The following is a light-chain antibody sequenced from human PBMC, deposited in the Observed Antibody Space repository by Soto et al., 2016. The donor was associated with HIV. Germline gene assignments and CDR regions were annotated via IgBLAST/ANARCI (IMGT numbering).Light chain of an antibody. J-gene: IGKJ2*01. V-gene: IGKV1-17*01. CDR3: LQFGNKPYT. CDR2: AAS. CDR1: QGIRKD. Sequence: DIQLTQSPSSLSASVGDRVTITCRASQGIRKDLGWYHQKPGKAPQRLIQAASTLHSGAPSRFIGRGYGTEFTLTISSLQPEDFGTYYCLQFGNKPYTFGQGTKLEIK.